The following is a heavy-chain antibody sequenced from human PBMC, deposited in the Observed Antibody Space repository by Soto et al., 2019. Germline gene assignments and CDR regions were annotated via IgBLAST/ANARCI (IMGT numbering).Heavy chain of an antibody. J-gene: IGHJ5*02. CDR1: GFTFSSYS. Sequence: GSLRLSCAASGFTFSSYSMNWVRQAPGKGLEWVSSISSSSSYIYYADSGKGRFTISRDSAKNSLYLQMNSLRAEDTAVYYCAREWASSTFDPWGQGTLVTVSS. V-gene: IGHV3-21*01. D-gene: IGHD6-19*01. CDR2: ISSSSSYI. CDR3: AREWASSTFDP.